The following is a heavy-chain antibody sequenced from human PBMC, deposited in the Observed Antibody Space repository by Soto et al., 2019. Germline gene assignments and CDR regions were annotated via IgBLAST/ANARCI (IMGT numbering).Heavy chain of an antibody. V-gene: IGHV3-30*03. Sequence: PGGSLRLSCAASGFTFSSYGMHWVRQAPGKGLEWVAVISYDGSKKYYADSVKGRFTISRDNSKNTLYLQMNSLRAEDTAVYYCARDDVAVAGHYYYYYMDVWGKGTTVTVSS. D-gene: IGHD6-19*01. CDR1: GFTFSSYG. CDR2: ISYDGSKK. J-gene: IGHJ6*03. CDR3: ARDDVAVAGHYYYYYMDV.